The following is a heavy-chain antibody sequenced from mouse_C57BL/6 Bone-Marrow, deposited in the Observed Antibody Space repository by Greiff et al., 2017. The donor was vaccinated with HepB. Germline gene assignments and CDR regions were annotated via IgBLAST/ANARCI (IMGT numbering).Heavy chain of an antibody. CDR3: VRDYYGSSPYWYFDV. Sequence: DVMLVESGGGLVQPKGSLKLSCAASGFSFNTYAMNWVRQAPGKGLEWVARIRSKSNNYATYYADSVKDRFTISRDDSESMLYLQMNNLKTEDTAMYYCVRDYYGSSPYWYFDVWGTGTTVTVSS. CDR2: IRSKSNNYAT. J-gene: IGHJ1*03. D-gene: IGHD1-1*01. V-gene: IGHV10-1*01. CDR1: GFSFNTYA.